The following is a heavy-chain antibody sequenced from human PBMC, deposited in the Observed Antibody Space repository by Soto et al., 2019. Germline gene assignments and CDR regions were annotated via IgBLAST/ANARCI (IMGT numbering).Heavy chain of an antibody. CDR3: AKYSGSYHSNFDY. V-gene: IGHV5-51*01. J-gene: IGHJ4*02. Sequence: EVQLVQSGAEVKKPGESLKISCKGSGYSFTTYWIGWVRQMPGKGLECMGIIYPADSDTRYGPSFQGQVTISVDKSISTAYLQWSSLKASDTAMYYYAKYSGSYHSNFDYWGQGTLVTVSS. CDR2: IYPADSDT. CDR1: GYSFTTYW. D-gene: IGHD1-26*01.